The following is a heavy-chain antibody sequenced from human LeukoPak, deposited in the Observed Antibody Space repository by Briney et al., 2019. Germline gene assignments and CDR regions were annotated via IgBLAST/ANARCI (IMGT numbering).Heavy chain of an antibody. V-gene: IGHV3-21*06. J-gene: IGHJ4*02. CDR2: ISTSSTYI. D-gene: IGHD2-21*02. Sequence: GGSLRLSCTASGFTIGNRWMHWVRQAPGKGLEWVSFISTSSTYIKYADSLKGRFTVSRDNVKSSLYLQMSSLTAEDTAVYYCARDRCSNSDCPFDYWGQGTLVTVSS. CDR1: GFTIGNRW. CDR3: ARDRCSNSDCPFDY.